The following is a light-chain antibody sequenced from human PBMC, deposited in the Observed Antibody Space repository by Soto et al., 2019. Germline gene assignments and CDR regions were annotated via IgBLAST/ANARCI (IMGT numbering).Light chain of an antibody. V-gene: IGKV1-33*01. CDR1: RDITDY. CDR2: DAS. J-gene: IGKJ5*01. CDR3: QQLNSYPT. Sequence: DTQMTQSPSSLSASVGDRVTITCQASRDITDYLNWYQQKPGKAPKLLIYDASNLETGVPSRFSGSGSGTDFTLTITSLQPEDFASYYCQQLNSYPTFGQGTRLEIK.